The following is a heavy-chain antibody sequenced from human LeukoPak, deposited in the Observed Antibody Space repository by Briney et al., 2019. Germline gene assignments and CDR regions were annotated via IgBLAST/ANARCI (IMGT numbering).Heavy chain of an antibody. CDR1: GFTFSSYS. Sequence: GGSLRRACPASGFTFSSYSMNWVRQAPGKGLEWVSYISSSSSTIYYADSVKGRFTISRDNAKNSLYLQMNSLRAEDTAVYYCARDRDCSSTSCYTGAFDYWGQGTLVTVSS. D-gene: IGHD2-2*02. J-gene: IGHJ4*02. CDR3: ARDRDCSSTSCYTGAFDY. CDR2: ISSSSSTI. V-gene: IGHV3-48*04.